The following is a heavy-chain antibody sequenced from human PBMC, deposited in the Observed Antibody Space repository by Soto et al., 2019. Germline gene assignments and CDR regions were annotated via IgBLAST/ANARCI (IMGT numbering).Heavy chain of an antibody. J-gene: IGHJ4*02. CDR2: INAYNDRT. CDR3: LRDFDYRPDY. Sequence: QVQLVQSGGEVKKPGASVKVSCKASGYTFTTNGISWVRQAPGQGLEWMGWINAYNDRTNYAQKLQGRVTITTDTSTSTAYMELRSLRSDDTAVYYCLRDFDYRPDYWGQGTLVIVSS. CDR1: GYTFTTNG. D-gene: IGHD3-9*01. V-gene: IGHV1-18*01.